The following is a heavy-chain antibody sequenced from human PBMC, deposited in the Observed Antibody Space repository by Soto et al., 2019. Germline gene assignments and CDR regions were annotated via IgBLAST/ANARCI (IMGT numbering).Heavy chain of an antibody. Sequence: VQLLESGGGLEQPGGSLRLSCVGSGHTFHNYAMTWVRQAPGKGLEWVSGISGSGGSTYYADSVRGRFTISRDDSNNPLYLQMNSLRAEDTAVYYCAKVSRGIGVVPAARTWGQGTLVTVSS. CDR3: AKVSRGIGVVPAART. J-gene: IGHJ4*02. CDR1: GHTFHNYA. CDR2: ISGSGGST. V-gene: IGHV3-23*01. D-gene: IGHD2-2*01.